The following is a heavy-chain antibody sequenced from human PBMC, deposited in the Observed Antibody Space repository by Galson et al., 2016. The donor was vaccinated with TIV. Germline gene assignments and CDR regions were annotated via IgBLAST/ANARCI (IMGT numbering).Heavy chain of an antibody. V-gene: IGHV3-48*03. Sequence: SLRLSCAASGFTFSSYEMNWVRQAPGKGLEWVSYIIDSGSSTYYADSVKGRFTISRDNAKNSVYPQMNSLRAEDTAVYYCARGRGYCDTTSCYVDYWGQGTLVTVSS. D-gene: IGHD2-2*01. CDR2: IIDSGSST. CDR3: ARGRGYCDTTSCYVDY. CDR1: GFTFSSYE. J-gene: IGHJ4*02.